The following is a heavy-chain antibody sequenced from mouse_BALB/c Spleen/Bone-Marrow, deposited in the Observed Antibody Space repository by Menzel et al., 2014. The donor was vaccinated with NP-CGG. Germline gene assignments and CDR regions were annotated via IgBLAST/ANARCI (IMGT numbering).Heavy chain of an antibody. CDR3: ARNFYGSAYFDF. J-gene: IGHJ2*01. D-gene: IGHD1-1*01. CDR1: GYKFTDYA. CDR2: ISTYSGNT. Sequence: LQESGPELVRPGVSVKISCKVSGYKFTDYAMHWVKQSHAKSLEWIGLISTYSGNTHYNQKFKGKATMTVDKSSSTAYMELARLTSEDSAIYYCARNFYGSAYFDFWGQGSTLTVSS. V-gene: IGHV1-67*01.